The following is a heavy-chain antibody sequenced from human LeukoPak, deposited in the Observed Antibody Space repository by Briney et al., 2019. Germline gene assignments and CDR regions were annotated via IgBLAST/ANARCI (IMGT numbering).Heavy chain of an antibody. D-gene: IGHD6-6*01. CDR3: ATTSIAAPDSPPFDY. CDR1: GYTLTELP. J-gene: IGHJ4*02. CDR2: FDPEDGET. V-gene: IGHV1-24*01. Sequence: GASVKVSCKVSGYTLTELPMHWVRQAPGKGLEWMGGFDPEDGETIYAQKFQGRVTMTEDTSTDTAYMELSSLRSEDTAVYYCATTSIAAPDSPPFDYWGQGTLVTVSS.